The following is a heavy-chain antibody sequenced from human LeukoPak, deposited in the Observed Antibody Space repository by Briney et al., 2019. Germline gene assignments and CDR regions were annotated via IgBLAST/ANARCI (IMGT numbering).Heavy chain of an antibody. CDR2: INPGGTT. J-gene: IGHJ6*03. CDR3: ARGREDIVTTISASYYYYYYMDV. D-gene: IGHD5-12*01. CDR1: GGSFSSYH. Sequence: SETLSLTCAVYGGSFSSYHWSGIRQPPGKGLEWIGEINPGGTTNYNPSLESRVTVSLDTSKNQFSLRLSSVTAADTAVYYCARGREDIVTTISASYYYYYYMDVWGKGTTVTVSS. V-gene: IGHV4-34*01.